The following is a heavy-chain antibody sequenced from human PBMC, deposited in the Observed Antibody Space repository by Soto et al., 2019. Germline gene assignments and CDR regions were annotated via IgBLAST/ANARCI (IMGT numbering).Heavy chain of an antibody. CDR2: IYYSGST. J-gene: IGHJ4*02. CDR3: ARLDIVLMVYAGCSGGSCYLESSDHFDY. V-gene: IGHV4-39*01. D-gene: IGHD2-8*01. Sequence: SETLSLTCTVSGGSISSSSYYWGWIRQPPGKGLEWIGSIYYSGSTYYNPSLKSRVTISVDTSKNQFSLKLSSVTAADTAVYYCARLDIVLMVYAGCSGGSCYLESSDHFDYWGQGTLVTVSS. CDR1: GGSISSSSYY.